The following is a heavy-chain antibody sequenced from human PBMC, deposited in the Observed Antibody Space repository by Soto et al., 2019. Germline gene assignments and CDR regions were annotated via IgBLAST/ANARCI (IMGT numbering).Heavy chain of an antibody. D-gene: IGHD6-19*01. CDR3: ASDRSSGWDQGYGMDV. CDR1: GGSISTYY. J-gene: IGHJ6*02. V-gene: IGHV4-59*01. CDR2: IYYSGST. Sequence: SETLSLTCTVSGGSISTYYWSWIRQPPGKGLEGIGDIYYSGSTSYNPSLKSRVTISVDTSKNQFSLKLGSVTAADTAVYYCASDRSSGWDQGYGMDVWGQGTTVTVSS.